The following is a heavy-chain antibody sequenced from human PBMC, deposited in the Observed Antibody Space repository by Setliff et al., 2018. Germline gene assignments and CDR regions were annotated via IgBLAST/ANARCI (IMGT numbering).Heavy chain of an antibody. CDR2: INYSGNT. D-gene: IGHD3-22*01. J-gene: IGHJ2*01. CDR3: ARIPFYYDSSGYYYDLNWYFDL. V-gene: IGHV4-59*08. CDR1: GVSINNYY. Sequence: SETLSLTCTVSGVSINNYYWSWIRQPPGKGLEWIGYINYSGNTNYNPSLRSRVTISVDTSKNQFSLKLISVTAADTAVYFCARIPFYYDSSGYYYDLNWYFDLWGRGALVTVSS.